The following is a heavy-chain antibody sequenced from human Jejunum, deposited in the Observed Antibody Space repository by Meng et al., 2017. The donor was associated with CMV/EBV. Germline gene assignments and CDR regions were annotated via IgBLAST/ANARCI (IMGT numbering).Heavy chain of an antibody. Sequence: RLSCADSGFTFSIHWMSWVRQPPGKGPEWVASIKPDGSEIQYVGSLRGRFTVSRDNARKSLYLQMNSLTAEDTAVYYCASGNDFNNWGQGTLVTVSS. V-gene: IGHV3-7*01. CDR2: IKPDGSEI. CDR3: ASGNDFNN. J-gene: IGHJ3*02. CDR1: GFTFSIHW. D-gene: IGHD1-1*01.